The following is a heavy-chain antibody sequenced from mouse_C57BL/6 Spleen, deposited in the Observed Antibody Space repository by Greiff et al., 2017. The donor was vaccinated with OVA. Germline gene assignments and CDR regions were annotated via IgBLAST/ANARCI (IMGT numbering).Heavy chain of an antibody. Sequence: QVQLQQSGPELVKPGASVKISCKASGYTFTDYYINWVKQRPGQGLEWIGWIFPGSGSTYYNEKFKGKATLTVDKSSSTAYMLLSSLTSEDSAVYFCARSSYSNYPWYFDVWGTGTTVTVSS. J-gene: IGHJ1*03. CDR3: ARSSYSNYPWYFDV. V-gene: IGHV1-75*01. D-gene: IGHD2-5*01. CDR2: IFPGSGST. CDR1: GYTFTDYY.